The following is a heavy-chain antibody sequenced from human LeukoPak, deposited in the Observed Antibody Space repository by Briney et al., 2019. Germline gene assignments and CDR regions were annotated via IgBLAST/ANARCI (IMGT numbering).Heavy chain of an antibody. D-gene: IGHD7-27*01. Sequence: SGGSLRLSCAVSGFTFSSYSMNWVRQAPGKGLEWVSFITSSSGTIYYADSVKGRFTISRDNAKNSLYLQMNSLRAEDTAVYYCATTGDGLTIDYWGQGTLVTVSS. V-gene: IGHV3-48*01. J-gene: IGHJ4*02. CDR2: ITSSSGTI. CDR1: GFTFSSYS. CDR3: ATTGDGLTIDY.